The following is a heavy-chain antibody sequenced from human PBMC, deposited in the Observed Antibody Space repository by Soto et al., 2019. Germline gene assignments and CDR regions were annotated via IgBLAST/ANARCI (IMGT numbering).Heavy chain of an antibody. Sequence: QVQLVQSGSEVKKPGSSVKVSCKASGGSFGSYTIGWVRQAPGQGLEWVGGVIPLLGTTHYAKKFRGRVTILAGESTTTAYMELSSLPTQDTAMYYCARERGEFLFVLWGQGTLVTVSS. V-gene: IGHV1-69*16. CDR1: GGSFGSYT. D-gene: IGHD3-16*01. CDR2: VIPLLGTT. CDR3: ARERGEFLFVL. J-gene: IGHJ4*02.